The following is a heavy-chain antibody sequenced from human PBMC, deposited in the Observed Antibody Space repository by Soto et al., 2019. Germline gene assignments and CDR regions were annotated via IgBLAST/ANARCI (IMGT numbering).Heavy chain of an antibody. D-gene: IGHD2-15*01. CDR1: GFSVRSNKY. CDR3: VRDSLYCADGGCSIMRDAFDV. V-gene: IGHV4-4*02. J-gene: IGHJ3*01. CDR2: IYHSGTN. Sequence: QVQLQESGPGLVKPSGTLSLTCTVSGFSVRSNKYWSWVRQSPGQPLEWIGEIYHSGTNYYNPSLRRRVTSSMDKSRNQISLILTSVTAADTAVYHCVRDSLYCADGGCSIMRDAFDVWGQGTLVTVSS.